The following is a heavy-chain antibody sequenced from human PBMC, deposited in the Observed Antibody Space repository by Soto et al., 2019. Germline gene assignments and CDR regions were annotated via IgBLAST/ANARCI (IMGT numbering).Heavy chain of an antibody. CDR3: TTSITIFGVVITGWFDP. J-gene: IGHJ5*02. CDR1: GFTFSNAW. V-gene: IGHV3-15*01. CDR2: IKSKTDGGTT. Sequence: GGSLRLSCAASGFTFSNAWMSWVRQAPGKGLEWVGRIKSKTDGGTTDYAAPVKGRFTISRDDSKNTLYLQMNSLKTEDTAVYYCTTSITIFGVVITGWFDPWGQGTLVTVSS. D-gene: IGHD3-3*01.